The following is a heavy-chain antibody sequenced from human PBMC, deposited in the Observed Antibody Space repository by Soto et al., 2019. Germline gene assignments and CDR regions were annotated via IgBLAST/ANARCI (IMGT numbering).Heavy chain of an antibody. J-gene: IGHJ3*02. CDR2: IYSSGST. CDR1: GGSISSSSYY. D-gene: IGHD3-16*02. V-gene: IGHV4-39*01. Sequence: QLQLQESGPGLVKPSETLSLTCTVSGGSISSSSYYLGWIRQPPGKGLEWIGSIYSSGSTYYNPSLKSRVTIAVDTSKNQFSMQLSSVTDADTAVYSGARPYPLTYYDYVWGSYRADAFDIWGQGTMVTVSS. CDR3: ARPYPLTYYDYVWGSYRADAFDI.